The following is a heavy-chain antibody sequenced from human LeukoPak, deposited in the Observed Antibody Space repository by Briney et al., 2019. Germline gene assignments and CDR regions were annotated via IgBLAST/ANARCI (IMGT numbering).Heavy chain of an antibody. Sequence: PSETLSLTCTVSGGSISSSSYYWGWIRQPPGKGLEWIGSIYYSGSTYYNPSLKSRVTISVDTSKNQFSLKLSSVTAADTAVYYCARVSIVVVNFDYWGQGTLVTVSS. V-gene: IGHV4-39*01. CDR2: IYYSGST. D-gene: IGHD3-22*01. CDR1: GGSISSSSYY. J-gene: IGHJ4*02. CDR3: ARVSIVVVNFDY.